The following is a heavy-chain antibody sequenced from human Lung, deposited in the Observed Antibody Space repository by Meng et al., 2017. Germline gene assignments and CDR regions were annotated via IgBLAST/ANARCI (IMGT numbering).Heavy chain of an antibody. V-gene: IGHV4-34*01. J-gene: IGHJ4*02. CDR3: ARGPTTMAHDFDY. CDR2: INHSGST. Sequence: QVRLKQWVAGLCKPSRTRSLTCFVSGGSFSDYYWSWIRQPPGKGLEWIGEINHSGSTNYNPSLESRATISVDTSQNNLSLKLSSVTAADSAVYYCARGPTTMAHDFDYWGQGTLVTVSS. D-gene: IGHD4-11*01. CDR1: GGSFSDYY.